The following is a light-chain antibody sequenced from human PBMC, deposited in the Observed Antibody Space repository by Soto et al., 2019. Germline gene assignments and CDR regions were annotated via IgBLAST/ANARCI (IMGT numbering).Light chain of an antibody. V-gene: IGKV1-5*03. Sequence: DLQMTQSPSTLSASVGDRVTITCRASQSISSWLAWYQQKPGKAPKLLIYKASSLESGVPSRFSGRGSGTEFTLTISSLHPDDFVTYYCQQTYSTPFTFGPGTKVDVK. CDR1: QSISSW. CDR2: KAS. CDR3: QQTYSTPFT. J-gene: IGKJ3*01.